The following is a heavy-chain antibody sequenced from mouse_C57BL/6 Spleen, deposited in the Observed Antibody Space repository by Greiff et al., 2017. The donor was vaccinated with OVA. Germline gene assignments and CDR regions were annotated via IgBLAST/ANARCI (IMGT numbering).Heavy chain of an antibody. V-gene: IGHV1-19*01. J-gene: IGHJ4*01. CDR3: ARREMDY. Sequence: SGPVLVKPGASVKMSCKASGYTFTDYYMNWAKQSHGKSLEWIGVINPYNGGTSYNQKFKGKATLTVDKSSSTAYMELNSLTSEDSAVYYCARREMDYWGQGTSVTVSS. CDR1: GYTFTDYY. CDR2: INPYNGGT.